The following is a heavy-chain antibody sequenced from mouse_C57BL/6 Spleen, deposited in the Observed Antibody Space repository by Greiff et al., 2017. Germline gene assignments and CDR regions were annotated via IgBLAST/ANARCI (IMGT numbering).Heavy chain of an antibody. V-gene: IGHV1-72*01. CDR1: GYTFTSYW. CDR3: ARHYGSSLYYAMDY. Sequence: QVQLQQPGAELVKPGASVKLSCKASGYTFTSYWMHWVKQRPGRGLEWIGRIDPNRGGTKYNEKFKSKATLTVDKPSSTAYMQLSSLTSEDSAVYYCARHYGSSLYYAMDYWGQGTSVTVSS. J-gene: IGHJ4*01. D-gene: IGHD1-1*01. CDR2: IDPNRGGT.